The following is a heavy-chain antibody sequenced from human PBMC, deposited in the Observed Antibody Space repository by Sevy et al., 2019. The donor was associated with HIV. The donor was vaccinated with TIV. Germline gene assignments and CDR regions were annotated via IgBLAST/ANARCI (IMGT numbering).Heavy chain of an antibody. D-gene: IGHD5-18*01. CDR1: IFTFSDYY. J-gene: IGHJ4*02. CDR2: ISSGGSHI. Sequence: RGSLRLSCAASIFTFSDYYMTWIRQAPGKGLECVSHISSGGSHIHYADSVKGRFTISRDNAKKSLYLQMNSLTAEDTAVYYCARVRYNYGSYYFDYWGQGTLVTVSS. V-gene: IGHV3-11*01. CDR3: ARVRYNYGSYYFDY.